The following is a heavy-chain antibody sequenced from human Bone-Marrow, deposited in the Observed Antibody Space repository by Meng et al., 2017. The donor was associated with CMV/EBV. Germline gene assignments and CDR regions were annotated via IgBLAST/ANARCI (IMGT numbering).Heavy chain of an antibody. CDR2: IYYSGNTYSGST. D-gene: IGHD4-17*01. Sequence: SETLSLTCNVYGDSVISSRFYLGWILQSPGQGLEWIGSIYYSGNTYSGSTYYNPSLKSRVTMSVDTSKNEFSLRLSSVTASDTAVYYCARQDGDYSAFDYWGQGNLVNVDS. J-gene: IGHJ4*02. CDR1: GDSVISSRFY. V-gene: IGHV4-39*01. CDR3: ARQDGDYSAFDY.